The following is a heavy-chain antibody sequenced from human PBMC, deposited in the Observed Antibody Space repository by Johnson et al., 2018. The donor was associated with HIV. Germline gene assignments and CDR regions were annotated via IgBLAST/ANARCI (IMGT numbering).Heavy chain of an antibody. CDR1: GFTVSSDY. V-gene: IGHV3-48*01. J-gene: IGHJ3*02. D-gene: IGHD5-24*01. CDR2: ISSSGSTI. CDR3: ARACRDCYNCDAFDI. Sequence: VQLVESGGGVVRPGGSLRLSCAASGFTVSSDYMSWVRQAPGKGLEWVSYISSSGSTIYYADSVKGRFTISRENSKNMLYLQMNSLRAEDTAVYYCARACRDCYNCDAFDIWGQGTMVTVSS.